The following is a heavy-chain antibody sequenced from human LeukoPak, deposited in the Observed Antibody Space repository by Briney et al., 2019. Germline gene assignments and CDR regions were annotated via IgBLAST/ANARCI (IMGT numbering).Heavy chain of an antibody. V-gene: IGHV4-4*07. J-gene: IGHJ6*03. D-gene: IGHD3-10*01. CDR1: GGSISSYY. CDR2: IYTSGST. Sequence: PSETLSLTCTVSGGSISSYYWSWIRQPAGKGLEWIGRIYTSGSTNYNPSLKSRVTMSVDTSKNQFSLKLSSVTAADTAVYYCAREVVTMVRGVIRVAYYYYMDVWGKGTTVTISS. CDR3: AREVVTMVRGVIRVAYYYYMDV.